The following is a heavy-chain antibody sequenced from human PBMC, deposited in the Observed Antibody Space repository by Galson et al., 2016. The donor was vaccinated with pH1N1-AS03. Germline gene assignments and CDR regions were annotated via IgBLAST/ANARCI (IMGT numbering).Heavy chain of an antibody. V-gene: IGHV1-69*13. CDR2: IIAIFGTP. CDR3: ARGHVLKGFEY. D-gene: IGHD3-9*01. Sequence: SVKVSCKASGVTFRNFVISWVRQAPGQGLEWVGGIIAIFGTPKHAQKFQGRVTITADESTSTAYMELSSLTSEDTAVYYCARGHVLKGFEYWGQGTLVTVSS. J-gene: IGHJ4*02. CDR1: GVTFRNFV.